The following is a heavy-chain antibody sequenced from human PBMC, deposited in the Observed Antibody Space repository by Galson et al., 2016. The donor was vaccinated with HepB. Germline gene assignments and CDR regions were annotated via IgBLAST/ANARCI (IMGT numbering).Heavy chain of an antibody. CDR1: GYTFSSYW. D-gene: IGHD3-3*01. CDR2: IYPGDFDI. V-gene: IGHV5-51*01. CDR3: TRSITGSYDFCGAIYNSYAMDV. J-gene: IGHJ6*02. Sequence: QSGAEVKKPGESLKISCKGSGYTFSSYWIGWVRQMPGKGLEWMGIIYPGDFDIRYSPSFEGQVTISVDKSIRTAYLQWSSLKASATAVYYCTRSITGSYDFCGAIYNSYAMDVWGQGTTVTVSS.